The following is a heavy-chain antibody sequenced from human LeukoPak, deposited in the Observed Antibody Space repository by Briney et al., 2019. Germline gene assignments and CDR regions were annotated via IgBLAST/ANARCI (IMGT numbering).Heavy chain of an antibody. CDR2: ISAGGGST. D-gene: IGHD3-22*01. Sequence: GGSLRLSCAASGFTFSNHPMSWVRQAPGKGLQWASGISAGGGSTYYADSVKGRFTISRDNSKNTLYLQMNSLRAEDTAVYYCAKDGFDYYDSSGYSYFHYWGQGTLVTVSS. V-gene: IGHV3-23*01. CDR1: GFTFSNHP. J-gene: IGHJ4*02. CDR3: AKDGFDYYDSSGYSYFHY.